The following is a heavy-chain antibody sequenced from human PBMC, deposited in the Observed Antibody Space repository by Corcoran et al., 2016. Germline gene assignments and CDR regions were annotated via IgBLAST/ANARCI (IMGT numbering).Heavy chain of an antibody. Sequence: QVQLVQSGDEVKKPGPSVKVSCKASGGAFSIYALNWVRQAPGQGLEWMGGIIPIFGAANYAQKFQGRVTITADKSTTTAYMELSSRRSQDTAVYYCARQEGPVSDFDYWGQGTLVTVSS. J-gene: IGHJ4*02. CDR3: ARQEGPVSDFDY. V-gene: IGHV1-69*14. D-gene: IGHD2-8*01. CDR1: GGAFSIYA. CDR2: IIPIFGAA.